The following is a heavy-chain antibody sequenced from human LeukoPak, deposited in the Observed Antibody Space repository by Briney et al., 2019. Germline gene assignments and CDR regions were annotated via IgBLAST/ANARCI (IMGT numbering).Heavy chain of an antibody. CDR1: GFTFSSYG. V-gene: IGHV3-30*02. J-gene: IGHJ5*02. D-gene: IGHD1-7*01. Sequence: SGGSLRLSCAASGFTFSSYGMHWVRQAPGKGLEWVAFIRYDGSNKYYADSVKGRFTISRDNSKNTLYLQMNSLRAEDTAVYYCAKDRSWNFQGWFDPWGQGTLVTVSS. CDR2: IRYDGSNK. CDR3: AKDRSWNFQGWFDP.